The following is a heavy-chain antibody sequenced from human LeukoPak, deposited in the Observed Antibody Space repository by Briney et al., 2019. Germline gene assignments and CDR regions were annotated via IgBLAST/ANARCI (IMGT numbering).Heavy chain of an antibody. J-gene: IGHJ4*02. Sequence: ASVKVSCKASGYTFTGYYMHWVRQTPGQGLEWMGGIIPIFGTANYAQKFQGRVTITADESTSTAYMELSSLRSEDTAVYYCARGPVDTAMDPLYYFDYWGQGTLVTVSS. CDR3: ARGPVDTAMDPLYYFDY. CDR2: IIPIFGTA. CDR1: GYTFTGYY. D-gene: IGHD5-18*01. V-gene: IGHV1-69*13.